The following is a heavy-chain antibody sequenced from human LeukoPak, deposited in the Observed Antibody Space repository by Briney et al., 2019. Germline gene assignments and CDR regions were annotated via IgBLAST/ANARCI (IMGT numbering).Heavy chain of an antibody. CDR2: VRYDGSNK. CDR3: AKTQLYGSGIIEY. D-gene: IGHD3-10*01. Sequence: TGGSLRLSCAASGFTFSNYGMHWVRQAPGKGLEWVAFVRYDGSNKYYEDSVKGRLTISRDNSKNTLYLQMNSLRAEDTAVYYCAKTQLYGSGIIEYWGQGTLVTVSS. V-gene: IGHV3-30*02. J-gene: IGHJ4*02. CDR1: GFTFSNYG.